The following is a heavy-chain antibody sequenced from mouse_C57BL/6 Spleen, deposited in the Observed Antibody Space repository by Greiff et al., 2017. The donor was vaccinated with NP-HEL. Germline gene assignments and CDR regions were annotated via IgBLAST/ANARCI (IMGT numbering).Heavy chain of an antibody. CDR2: IGPSDSYT. D-gene: IGHD3-1*01. CDR1: GYTFTSYW. V-gene: IGHV1-69*01. Sequence: QVQLQQSGAELVMPGASVKLSCKASGYTFTSYWMHWVKQRPGQGLEWIGEIGPSDSYTYYNQKFKGKSTLTVDKSSSTAYMQLSSLTSEDSAVYYCARGGYGGFDVWGTGTTVTVSS. J-gene: IGHJ1*03. CDR3: ARGGYGGFDV.